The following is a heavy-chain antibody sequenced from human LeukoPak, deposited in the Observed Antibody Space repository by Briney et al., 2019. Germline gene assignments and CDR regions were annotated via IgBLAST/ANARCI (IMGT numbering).Heavy chain of an antibody. J-gene: IGHJ4*02. V-gene: IGHV4-59*02. CDR3: ARDNFGSLDF. CDR2: VYASGINSD. D-gene: IGHD3-10*01. CDR1: GDSVSNYG. Sequence: PSETLSLTCSVSGDSVSNYGWSWVQRPPGKGLEWIGYVYASGINSDNQNPALKSRVTISVDTWRNQFSLRLNSVTAADTAIYYCARDNFGSLDFWGQGALVTVSS.